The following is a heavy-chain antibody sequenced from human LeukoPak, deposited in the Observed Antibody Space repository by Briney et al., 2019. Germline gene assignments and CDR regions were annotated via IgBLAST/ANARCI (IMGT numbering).Heavy chain of an antibody. CDR1: GFTFSSYA. Sequence: GGSLRLSCAASGFTFSSYAMSWVRQAPGKGLEWVSAISGSGGSTYYADSVKGRFTISRDNSKNTLYLQMNGLRAEDTAVYYCAKGYCSSTSCYRPPVGYWGQGTLVTVSS. J-gene: IGHJ4*02. CDR2: ISGSGGST. D-gene: IGHD2-2*02. V-gene: IGHV3-23*01. CDR3: AKGYCSSTSCYRPPVGY.